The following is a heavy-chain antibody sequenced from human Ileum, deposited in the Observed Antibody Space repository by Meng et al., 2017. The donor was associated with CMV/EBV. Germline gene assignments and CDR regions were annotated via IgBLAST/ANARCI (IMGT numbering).Heavy chain of an antibody. D-gene: IGHD5-18*01. V-gene: IGHV4-39*07. CDR2: IYSTGST. Sequence: QLQESGPGLVKPSATLSLTCTVSGGSISRSTYYWGWIRQPPGKGLEWIGSIYSTGSTYYNPSLKSRLTISIDTSNNQFSLKLTSMTAADTAVYYCARGVYSYDASWGQGTLVTVSS. CDR1: GGSISRSTYY. J-gene: IGHJ4*02. CDR3: ARGVYSYDAS.